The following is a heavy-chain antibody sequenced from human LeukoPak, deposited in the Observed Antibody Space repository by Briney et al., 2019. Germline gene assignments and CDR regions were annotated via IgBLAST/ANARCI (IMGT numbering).Heavy chain of an antibody. D-gene: IGHD2-21*02. J-gene: IGHJ2*01. V-gene: IGHV4-34*01. CDR2: INQSGST. Sequence: SETLSLTCAVYGGPFSGYYWSWIRQSPGKGLEWIGEINQSGSTTYKPSLKGGVTISVDTSKTQFSLKLSSVTAADTAVYYCARGKEYCGGDCFSSWYFDLWGRGTLVTVSS. CDR1: GGPFSGYY. CDR3: ARGKEYCGGDCFSSWYFDL.